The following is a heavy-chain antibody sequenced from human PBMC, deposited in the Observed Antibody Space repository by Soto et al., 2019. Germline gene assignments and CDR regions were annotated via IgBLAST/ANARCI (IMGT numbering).Heavy chain of an antibody. CDR3: ARDKLPPVRGAFDY. CDR2: ISYDGSNK. J-gene: IGHJ4*02. V-gene: IGHV3-30-3*01. D-gene: IGHD3-16*01. CDR1: GFTFSSYA. Sequence: QVQLVESGGGVVQPGRSLRLSCAASGFTFSSYAMHWVRQAPGKGLEWVAVISYDGSNKYYADSVKGRFTISRDNSKNTLYLQMNSLRAEDTAVYYCARDKLPPVRGAFDYWGQGTLVTVSS.